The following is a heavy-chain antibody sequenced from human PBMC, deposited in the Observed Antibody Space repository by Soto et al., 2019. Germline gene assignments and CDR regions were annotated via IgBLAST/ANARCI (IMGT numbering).Heavy chain of an antibody. D-gene: IGHD3-22*01. J-gene: IGHJ1*01. Sequence: QVQLVQSGAEVRKPGSSVKVSCKVFGGTFSSYAISWVRQAPGQGLEWMGGIIPLFGTTNYAQKFQGRVTITADQSTSTAYMELSSVRAEDTAGYYGARGLKDYSDISGRGGYFQHWGQGTLVTVSS. CDR1: GGTFSSYA. CDR3: ARGLKDYSDISGRGGYFQH. CDR2: IIPLFGTT. V-gene: IGHV1-69*12.